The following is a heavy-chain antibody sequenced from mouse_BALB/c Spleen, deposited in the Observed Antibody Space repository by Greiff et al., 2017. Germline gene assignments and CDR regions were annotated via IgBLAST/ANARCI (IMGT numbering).Heavy chain of an antibody. Sequence: QVQLKESGPGLVAPSQSLSITCTVSGFPLTGYGVNWVRQPPGKGLEWLGMIWGDGSTDYNSALKSRLSISKDNSKSQVFLKMNSLQTDDTARYYCARDRYYYGSSSAMDYWGQGTSVTVSS. D-gene: IGHD1-1*01. CDR2: IWGDGST. CDR1: GFPLTGYG. CDR3: ARDRYYYGSSSAMDY. V-gene: IGHV2-6-7*01. J-gene: IGHJ4*01.